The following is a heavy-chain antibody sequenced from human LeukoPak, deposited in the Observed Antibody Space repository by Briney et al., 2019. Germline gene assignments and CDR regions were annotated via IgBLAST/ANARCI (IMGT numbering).Heavy chain of an antibody. CDR1: GGSFSGYY. J-gene: IGHJ4*02. D-gene: IGHD3-3*01. CDR2: INHSGST. CDR3: ARGSVYYDFWSGYRRPYYFDY. V-gene: IGHV4-34*01. Sequence: SETLSLTCAVYGGSFSGYYWSWIRQPPGKGLEWIGEINHSGSTNYNPSLKSRATISVDTSKNQFSLKLSSVTAADTAVYYCARGSVYYDFWSGYRRPYYFDYWGQGTLVTVSS.